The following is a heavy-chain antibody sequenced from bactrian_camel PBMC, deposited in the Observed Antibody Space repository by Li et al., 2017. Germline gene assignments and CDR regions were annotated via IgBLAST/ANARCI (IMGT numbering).Heavy chain of an antibody. CDR1: GLSYSWYR. Sequence: SCAASGLSYSWYRMGWFRQAPGTEREGVASIDRSGRTTYSDSVKGRFTISQDNAKNTMYLQMNSLRPEDTAMYRCAADPSTSGPTLRRGEYNYWGQGTQVTVS. CDR2: IDRSGRT. V-gene: IGHV3S55*01. CDR3: AADPSTSGPTLRRGEYNY. D-gene: IGHD1*01. J-gene: IGHJ4*01.